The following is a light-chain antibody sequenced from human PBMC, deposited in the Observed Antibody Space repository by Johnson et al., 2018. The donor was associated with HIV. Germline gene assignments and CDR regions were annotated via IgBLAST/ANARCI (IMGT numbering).Light chain of an antibody. CDR1: SSNIGNNY. V-gene: IGLV1-51*02. CDR3: GTWDSSLSAGGV. J-gene: IGLJ1*01. CDR2: ENH. Sequence: QSVLTQPPSVSAAPGQKVTISCSGSSSNIGNNYVSWYQQLPGTAPKLLIYENHKRPSGIPDRFSGSKSGTSATLAITGLQTGDEADYYCGTWDSSLSAGGVFGTGTKVTVL.